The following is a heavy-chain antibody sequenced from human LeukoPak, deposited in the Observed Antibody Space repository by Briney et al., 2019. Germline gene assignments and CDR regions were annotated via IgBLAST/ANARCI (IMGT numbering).Heavy chain of an antibody. CDR1: GDSVSSNSAT. CDR2: TYYRSKWYN. Sequence: SQTLSLTCAISGDSVSSNSATWNWIRQSPSRGLEWLGRTYYRSKWYNDYAVSVKSRIIINPDTSKNQFSLQLSSVTPEDTAVYYCARVESSGRYVVDYWGQGALVTVSS. V-gene: IGHV6-1*01. CDR3: ARVESSGRYVVDY. D-gene: IGHD6-19*01. J-gene: IGHJ4*02.